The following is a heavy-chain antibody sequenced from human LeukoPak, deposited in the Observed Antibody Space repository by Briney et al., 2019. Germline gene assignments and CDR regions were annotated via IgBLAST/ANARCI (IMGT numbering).Heavy chain of an antibody. CDR1: GFTFSSYS. Sequence: GGSLRLSCAASGFTFSSYSMNWVRQAPGKGLEWVSSISSSSSYIYYADSVKGRFTISRDNAKNSLYLQMNSLRAEDTAVYCCASKGSSGSYYYWGQGTLVTVSS. CDR2: ISSSSSYI. D-gene: IGHD1-26*01. V-gene: IGHV3-21*04. J-gene: IGHJ4*02. CDR3: ASKGSSGSYYY.